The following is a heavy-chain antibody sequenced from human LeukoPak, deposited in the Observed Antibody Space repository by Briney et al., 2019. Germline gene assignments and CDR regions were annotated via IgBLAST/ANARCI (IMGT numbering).Heavy chain of an antibody. Sequence: SVKVSCKAFGGTFSSYAISWVRQAPGQGLEWMGGIIPIFGTANYAQKFQGRVTITADESTSTAYMELSSLRSEDTAVYYCAREGYYYGSGSYTVDRARHYFDYWGQGTLVTVSS. V-gene: IGHV1-69*13. CDR2: IIPIFGTA. CDR1: GGTFSSYA. J-gene: IGHJ4*02. D-gene: IGHD3-10*01. CDR3: AREGYYYGSGSYTVDRARHYFDY.